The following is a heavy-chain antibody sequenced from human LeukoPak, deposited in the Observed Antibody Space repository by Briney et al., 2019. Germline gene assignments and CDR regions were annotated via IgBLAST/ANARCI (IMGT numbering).Heavy chain of an antibody. CDR2: ISSSSSYI. Sequence: PGGSLRLSCAASGFTFSRNTMNWVRQAPGKGLEWVSSISSSSSYIYYADSVKGRFIISRDNAKNSLYLQMNSLRTEDMAVYYCARAATVTAESAFGYWGQGTLVTVSS. CDR3: ARAATVTAESAFGY. CDR1: GFTFSRNT. D-gene: IGHD4-17*01. V-gene: IGHV3-21*01. J-gene: IGHJ4*02.